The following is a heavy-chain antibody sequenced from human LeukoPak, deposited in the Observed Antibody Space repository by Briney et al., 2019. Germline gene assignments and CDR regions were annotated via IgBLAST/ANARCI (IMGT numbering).Heavy chain of an antibody. Sequence: GGSLRLSCAASGFTFSSYSMNWVRQAPGKGLEWVANIKKDGSEKYYVDSVKGRFTISRDNAKNSLYLQMNSLRAEDTAVYYCARAVDYYYMDVWGKGTTVTVSS. CDR3: ARAVDYYYMDV. J-gene: IGHJ6*03. CDR2: IKKDGSEK. CDR1: GFTFSSYS. V-gene: IGHV3-7*01.